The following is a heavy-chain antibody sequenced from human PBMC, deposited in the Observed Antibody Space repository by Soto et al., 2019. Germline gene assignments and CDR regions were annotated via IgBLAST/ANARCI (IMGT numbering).Heavy chain of an antibody. Sequence: GWSLRLSCAASGFTFSSYAMTWVRQAPGKGLEWVSSISFSDGGTYYADSVKGRLTISRDNSKNTLFLQMNSLRVEDTAVYYCVKDDRILGRRYFDLWGRGTLVTVSS. D-gene: IGHD2-15*01. CDR2: ISFSDGGT. J-gene: IGHJ2*01. V-gene: IGHV3-23*01. CDR3: VKDDRILGRRYFDL. CDR1: GFTFSSYA.